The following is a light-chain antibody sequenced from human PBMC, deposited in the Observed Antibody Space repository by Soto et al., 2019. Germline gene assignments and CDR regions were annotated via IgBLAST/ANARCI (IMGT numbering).Light chain of an antibody. CDR2: ANT. CDR1: SSNIGAGYD. J-gene: IGLJ2*01. CDR3: QSYYSSLSAVV. Sequence: QSVLTQPPSVSGAPGQRVTFSCTGTSSNIGAGYDVQWYTQLPGTAPKLLIYANTNRPSGVPDRFSASNSGTSASLAITGLQAEDEADYYCQSYYSSLSAVVFGGGTKVTVL. V-gene: IGLV1-40*01.